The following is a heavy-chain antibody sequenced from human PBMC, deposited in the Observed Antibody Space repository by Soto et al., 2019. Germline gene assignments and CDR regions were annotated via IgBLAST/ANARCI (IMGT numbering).Heavy chain of an antibody. CDR2: ISSSSSYT. CDR1: GFTFSDYY. J-gene: IGHJ5*02. D-gene: IGHD2-15*01. V-gene: IGHV3-11*06. Sequence: GGSLRLSCAASGFTFSDYYMSWMRQAPGKGLEWVSYISSSSSYTNYADSVKGRFTISRDNAKNSLYLQMNSLRAEDTAVYYCARVVVAEYNWFDPWGQGTLVTVSS. CDR3: ARVVVAEYNWFDP.